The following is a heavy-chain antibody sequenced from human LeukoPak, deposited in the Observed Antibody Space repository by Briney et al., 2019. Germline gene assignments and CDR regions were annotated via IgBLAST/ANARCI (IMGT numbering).Heavy chain of an antibody. D-gene: IGHD3-3*01. CDR1: GYSISSGYY. V-gene: IGHV4-38-2*02. J-gene: IGHJ5*02. Sequence: SETLSLTCTVSGYSISSGYYWGWIRQPPGKGLEWIGSIYHSGSTYYNPSLKGRVTISVDTSKNQFSLKLSSVTAADTAVYYCARDAVYYDFWSGRSNWFDPWGQETLVTVSS. CDR2: IYHSGST. CDR3: ARDAVYYDFWSGRSNWFDP.